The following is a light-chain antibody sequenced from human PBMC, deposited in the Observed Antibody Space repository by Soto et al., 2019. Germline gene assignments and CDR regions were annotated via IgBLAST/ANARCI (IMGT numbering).Light chain of an antibody. CDR3: LQDYSYPRT. J-gene: IGKJ1*01. V-gene: IGKV1-6*01. CDR1: QAIRND. CDR2: AAS. Sequence: ALQMTQSPSSLSASIGDRVTITCRASQAIRNDLGWYQQKPGKAPNLLIYAASNLQSGVPSRFSGSGSGTDFTLTISSLQPEDFATYYCLQDYSYPRTFGQGTKVEIK.